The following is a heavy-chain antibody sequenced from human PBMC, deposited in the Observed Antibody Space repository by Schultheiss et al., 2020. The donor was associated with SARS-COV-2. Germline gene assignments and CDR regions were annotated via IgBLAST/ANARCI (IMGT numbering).Heavy chain of an antibody. Sequence: SETLSLTCSVSGGSISSNNNFWAWIRQPPGKGLEWIGYIYYSGSTNYNPSLKSRVTISIDTSKNQFSLKLGSVTAADTAVYFCARATRVESLFSVRGGSFDFWGRGALVTVSS. CDR1: GGSISSNNNF. V-gene: IGHV4-61*05. J-gene: IGHJ4*02. CDR3: ARATRVESLFSVRGGSFDF. CDR2: IYYSGST. D-gene: IGHD5-24*01.